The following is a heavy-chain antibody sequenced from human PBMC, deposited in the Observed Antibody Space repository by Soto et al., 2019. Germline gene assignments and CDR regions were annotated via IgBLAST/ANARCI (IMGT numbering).Heavy chain of an antibody. D-gene: IGHD3-16*01. V-gene: IGHV4-34*01. CDR1: GGSFSGYY. J-gene: IGHJ4*02. CDR2: INHSGST. Sequence: SETLSLTCAVYGGSFSGYYWSWIRQPPGKGLEWIGEINHSGSTNYNPSLKSRVTISVDTSKNQFSLKLSSVSAADTAVYYCARGGGTRKTFDYWGQGTLVTVSS. CDR3: ARGGGTRKTFDY.